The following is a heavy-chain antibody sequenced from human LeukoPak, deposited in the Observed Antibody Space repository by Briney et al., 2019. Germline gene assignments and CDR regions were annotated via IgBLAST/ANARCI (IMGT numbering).Heavy chain of an antibody. CDR2: IYYSGST. D-gene: IGHD6-19*01. J-gene: IGHJ4*02. CDR3: AASIAVAGTPFDY. CDR1: GGSVSSGSYY. V-gene: IGHV4-61*01. Sequence: SETLSLTCTVSGGSVSSGSYYWSWIRQPPGKGLEWIGYIYYSGSTNYNPSLKSRVTISVDTSKNQFSLKLSSVTAADTAVYYCAASIAVAGTPFDYWGQGTLVTVSS.